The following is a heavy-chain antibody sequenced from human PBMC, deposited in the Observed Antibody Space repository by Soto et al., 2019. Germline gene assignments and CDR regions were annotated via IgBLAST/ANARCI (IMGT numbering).Heavy chain of an antibody. CDR2: ISAYNGNT. CDR3: ARLTSDITIFGVVIGEYYYYYGMDV. Sequence: QVQLVQSGAEVKKPGASVKVSCKASGYTFTSYGISWVRQAPGQGLEWMGWISAYNGNTNYAQKLQGRVTMTTDTSTSTAYMEVRSLRSDDTAVYYCARLTSDITIFGVVIGEYYYYYGMDVWGQGTTVTVSS. V-gene: IGHV1-18*01. CDR1: GYTFTSYG. D-gene: IGHD3-3*01. J-gene: IGHJ6*02.